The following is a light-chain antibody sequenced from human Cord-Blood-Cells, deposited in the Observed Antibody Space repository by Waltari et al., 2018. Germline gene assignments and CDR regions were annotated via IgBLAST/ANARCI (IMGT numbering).Light chain of an antibody. CDR2: RNN. CDR1: SSNIGRNY. CDR3: AAWDDSLSGPAWV. J-gene: IGLJ3*02. Sequence: QSVLTQPPSASGTPGQRVTISCSGSSSNIGRNYVYWYQQLPGTAPKLLIYRNNQRPSGVPDRFSGSKSGTSASLAISGLRSEDEADYYCAAWDDSLSGPAWVFGGGTKLTVL. V-gene: IGLV1-47*01.